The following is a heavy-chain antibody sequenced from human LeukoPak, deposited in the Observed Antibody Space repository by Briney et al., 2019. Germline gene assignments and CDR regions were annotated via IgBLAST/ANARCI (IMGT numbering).Heavy chain of an antibody. CDR3: ARHEVPVAGPNWFDP. Sequence: SETLSLTCTVSGGSISSYYWSWIRQPPGKGLEWIGYIYYSGGTNYNPSLKSRVTISVDTSKNQFSLKLSSVTAADTAVYYCARHEVPVAGPNWFDPWGQGTLVTVSS. V-gene: IGHV4-59*08. D-gene: IGHD6-19*01. CDR1: GGSISSYY. J-gene: IGHJ5*02. CDR2: IYYSGGT.